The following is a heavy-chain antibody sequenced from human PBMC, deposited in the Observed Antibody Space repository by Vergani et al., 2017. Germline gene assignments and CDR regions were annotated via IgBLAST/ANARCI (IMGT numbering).Heavy chain of an antibody. J-gene: IGHJ5*01. D-gene: IGHD3-9*01. CDR3: ARARCIETCYMSNWLDS. V-gene: IGHV3-74*03. CDR1: GFYFNSYW. CDR2: IKSDGSIT. Sequence: EVQLVESGGGLVPPGRSLRLSCSASGFYFNSYWMHWVRQVPGKGILWVSRIKSDGSITAYADSVKGRFTISRDNAQNTLYLQMNSLRVEATGVYYFARARCIETCYMSNWLDSWGQGTLVTVSS.